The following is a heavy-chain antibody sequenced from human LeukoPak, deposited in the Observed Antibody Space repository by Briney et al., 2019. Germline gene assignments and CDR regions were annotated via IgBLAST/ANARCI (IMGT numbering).Heavy chain of an antibody. CDR3: ARRGGYSYGLFNYYYGMDV. J-gene: IGHJ6*02. D-gene: IGHD5-18*01. CDR1: GGSFSGYY. CDR2: INHSGST. V-gene: IGHV4-34*01. Sequence: SETLSLTCAVYGGSFSGYYWSWIRQPPGKGLEWIGEINHSGSTNYNPSLKSRVTISVDTSKNQFSLKLSSVTAADTAVYYCARRGGYSYGLFNYYYGMDVWGQGTTVTVSS.